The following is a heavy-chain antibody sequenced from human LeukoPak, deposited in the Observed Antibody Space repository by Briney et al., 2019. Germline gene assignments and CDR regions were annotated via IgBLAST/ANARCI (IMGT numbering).Heavy chain of an antibody. Sequence: GGSLRLSCAASGFTFSSYAMHWVRQAPGKGLEWVAVISYDGSNKYYADSVKGRFTISRDNPKNTLYLQMNSLRAEDTAVYYCASLVDTAMGTRLDYWGQGTLVTVSS. CDR3: ASLVDTAMGTRLDY. CDR1: GFTFSSYA. J-gene: IGHJ4*02. D-gene: IGHD5-18*01. V-gene: IGHV3-30*04. CDR2: ISYDGSNK.